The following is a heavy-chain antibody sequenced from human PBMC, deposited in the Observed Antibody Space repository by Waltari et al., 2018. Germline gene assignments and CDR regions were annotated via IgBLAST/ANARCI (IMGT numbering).Heavy chain of an antibody. J-gene: IGHJ4*02. CDR1: GGSFSSNDW. V-gene: IGHV4-4*02. CDR2: VHHSGST. CDR3: ARGFAGWPFDY. D-gene: IGHD6-19*01. Sequence: QVQLKESGPGLVKPSETLSLACDVSGGSFSSNDWWSWVRQPPGKGLEWIGEVHHSGSTKYNPSLNSRVVMSVDTSKNQISLTMKSVTAAHTAVYYCARGFAGWPFDYWGPGTLVIVAS.